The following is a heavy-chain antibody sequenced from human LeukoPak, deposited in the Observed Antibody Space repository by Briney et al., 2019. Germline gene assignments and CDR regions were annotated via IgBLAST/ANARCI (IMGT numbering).Heavy chain of an antibody. Sequence: GGSLRLSCAASGFTFSSYAMHWVRQPPGKGLEWVAVISYDGSNKYYADSVKGRFTISRDNSKNTLYLQMNSLRAEDTAVYYCARDSRWYSSSWYYFDYWGQGTLVTVSS. CDR1: GFTFSSYA. D-gene: IGHD6-13*01. CDR2: ISYDGSNK. CDR3: ARDSRWYSSSWYYFDY. V-gene: IGHV3-30*04. J-gene: IGHJ4*02.